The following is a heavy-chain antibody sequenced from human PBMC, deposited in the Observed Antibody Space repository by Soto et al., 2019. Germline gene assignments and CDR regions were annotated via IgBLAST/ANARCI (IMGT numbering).Heavy chain of an antibody. V-gene: IGHV4-59*01. CDR1: GGSISNYY. CDR2: IYYSGST. Sequence: SETLSLTCTVSGGSISNYYWSWIRQPPGKGLEWIGYIYYSGSTNYNPSLKSRVTISVDTSKNQFSLKLSSVTAADTAVYYCAGREKATDWFDPWGQGTLVTVSS. J-gene: IGHJ5*02. D-gene: IGHD1-26*01. CDR3: AGREKATDWFDP.